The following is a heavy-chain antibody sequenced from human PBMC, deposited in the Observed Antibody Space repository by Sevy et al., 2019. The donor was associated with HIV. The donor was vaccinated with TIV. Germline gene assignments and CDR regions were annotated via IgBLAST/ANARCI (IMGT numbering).Heavy chain of an antibody. J-gene: IGHJ4*02. Sequence: SETLSLTCTVSGGSVSSGSYYWSWIRQPPGKGLEWIGYIYYSGSTNYNPSLKSRVTISVDTSKNQFSLKLSSVTAADTAVYYCARGSNYYGSGSYGTRGGVDYWGQGTPVTVSS. CDR2: IYYSGST. V-gene: IGHV4-61*01. CDR3: ARGSNYYGSGSYGTRGGVDY. CDR1: GGSVSSGSYY. D-gene: IGHD3-10*01.